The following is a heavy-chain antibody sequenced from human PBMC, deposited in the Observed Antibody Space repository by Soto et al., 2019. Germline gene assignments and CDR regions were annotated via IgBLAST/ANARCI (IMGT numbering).Heavy chain of an antibody. CDR3: ATGGLSSGHNY. D-gene: IGHD6-19*01. Sequence: QVQLVQSGAEVKKPGASVKVSCKASGYTFTSYYMHWVRQAPGQGLEWMGIINPSGGSTSYVQKFRGRVTMTRDTSTSTVYMELSSLRSEDTAVDYCATGGLSSGHNYWGQGTLVTVSS. CDR2: INPSGGST. V-gene: IGHV1-46*03. CDR1: GYTFTSYY. J-gene: IGHJ4*02.